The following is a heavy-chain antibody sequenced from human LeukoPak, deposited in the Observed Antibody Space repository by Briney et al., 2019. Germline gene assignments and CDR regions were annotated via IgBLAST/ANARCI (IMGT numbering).Heavy chain of an antibody. CDR3: ARLVGSRQRPTVYYMDV. V-gene: IGHV4-4*09. CDR2: IYTSGST. J-gene: IGHJ6*03. CDR1: GGSISSYY. Sequence: SETLSLTCTVSGGSISSYYWSWIRQPPGKGLEWIGYIYTSGSTNYNPSLKSRVTISVDTSKNQFSLKLSSVTAADTAVYYCARLVGSRQRPTVYYMDVWGKGTTVTVSS. D-gene: IGHD6-25*01.